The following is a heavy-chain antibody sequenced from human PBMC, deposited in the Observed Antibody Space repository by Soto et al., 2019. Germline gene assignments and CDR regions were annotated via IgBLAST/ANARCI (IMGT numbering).Heavy chain of an antibody. J-gene: IGHJ3*02. V-gene: IGHV3-53*02. D-gene: IGHD1-26*01. CDR1: GFTVSSNY. Sequence: EVQLVETGGGLIQPGGSLRLSCAASGFTVSSNYMSWVRQAPGKGLEWVSVIYSGGSTYYADSVKGRFTISRDNSKNTLYLQMNSLRAEDTAVYYCARDLVGATKRRTDAFDIWGQGTMVTVSS. CDR3: ARDLVGATKRRTDAFDI. CDR2: IYSGGST.